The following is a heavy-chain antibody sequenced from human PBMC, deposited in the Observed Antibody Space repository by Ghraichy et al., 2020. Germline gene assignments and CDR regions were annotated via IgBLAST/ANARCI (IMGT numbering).Heavy chain of an antibody. CDR3: ARHVGQYYDFWSGYWQRAFDI. D-gene: IGHD3-3*01. CDR2: IYYSGST. Sequence: GSLSLTCTVSGGSISSYYCSWIRQPPGKGLEWIGYIYYSGSTNYNPSLKSRVTISVDTSKNQFSLKLSSVTAADTAVYYCARHVGQYYDFWSGYWQRAFDIWGQGTMVTVSS. CDR1: GGSISSYY. J-gene: IGHJ3*02. V-gene: IGHV4-59*08.